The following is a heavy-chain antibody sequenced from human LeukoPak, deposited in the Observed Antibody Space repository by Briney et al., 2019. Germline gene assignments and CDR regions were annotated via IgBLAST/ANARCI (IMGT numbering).Heavy chain of an antibody. CDR1: GFTFRRYE. V-gene: IGHV3-48*03. CDR2: ISSSGNII. J-gene: IGHJ1*01. D-gene: IGHD3-10*01. CDR3: ARESSSDNDDYYHNPEYLQH. Sequence: GGSLRLSCAASGFTFRRYEMNWVRQAPGKGLEWNAYISSSGNIIYYSDSVKGRFTISRDNANSSLYLQMNSLSAEDTAVYYCARESSSDNDDYYHNPEYLQHWGQGTLVTVSS.